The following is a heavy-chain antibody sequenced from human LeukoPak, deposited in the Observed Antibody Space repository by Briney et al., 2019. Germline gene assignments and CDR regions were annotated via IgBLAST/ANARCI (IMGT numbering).Heavy chain of an antibody. CDR2: ITGSSDTL. Sequence: TGGSLRLSCAASGFTFSPYTMHWVRQAPGKGLEWVSHITGSSDTLYYADSVEGRFTISRDNAWNSLYLQMNSLRAEDTAVYYCARERNGYYMDVWGKGTTVTVSS. CDR3: ARERNGYYMDV. V-gene: IGHV3-48*01. CDR1: GFTFSPYT. D-gene: IGHD3-3*01. J-gene: IGHJ6*03.